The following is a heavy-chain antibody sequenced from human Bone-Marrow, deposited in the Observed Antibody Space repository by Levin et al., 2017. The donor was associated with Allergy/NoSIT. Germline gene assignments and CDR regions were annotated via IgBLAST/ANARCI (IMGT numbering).Heavy chain of an antibody. V-gene: IGHV3-53*03. CDR3: TRAEWKPGGSHPPINY. Sequence: PGGSLRLSCAVSGFTVSSNYMSWVRQAPGKGLEWVAVFYGADRIYYGDSVKGRFTISRDNSKNTAHLQMDSLRAEDTAVYYCTRAEWKPGGSHPPINYWGQGTLVTVSS. CDR1: GFTVSSNY. CDR2: FYGADRI. J-gene: IGHJ4*02. D-gene: IGHD1-26*01.